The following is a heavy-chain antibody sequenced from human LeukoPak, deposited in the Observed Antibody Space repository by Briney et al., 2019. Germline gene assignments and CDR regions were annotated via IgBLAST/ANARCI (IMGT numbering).Heavy chain of an antibody. CDR3: ARAFHPPDFAFGRAPYYFDL. D-gene: IGHD3-16*01. CDR2: IYHRGNS. J-gene: IGHJ4*01. Sequence: SETLSLTCAVSGGSISTAHWWNWVRQSPGKGLEWIGEIYHRGNSNYNPSLKSRVSISVDTSKNQFSLKVTPLTAADTAVYYCARAFHPPDFAFGRAPYYFDLWGQGTLVTVSS. CDR1: GGSISTAHW. V-gene: IGHV4-4*02.